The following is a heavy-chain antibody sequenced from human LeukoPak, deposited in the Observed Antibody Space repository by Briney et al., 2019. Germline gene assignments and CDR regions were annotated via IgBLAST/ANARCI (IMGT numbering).Heavy chain of an antibody. Sequence: GSLRLSCAASGFTFSSYALSWVRRAPGKGLEWVSIVGENTDTHYADSVKDRFTISRDNSNNALYLQMNNLRAEDTATYFCAKSSGKSFPSSRIFDFWGQGALVTVSS. J-gene: IGHJ4*02. CDR3: AKSSGKSFPSSRIFDF. D-gene: IGHD6-13*01. CDR1: GFTFSSYA. V-gene: IGHV3-23*01. CDR2: VGENTDT.